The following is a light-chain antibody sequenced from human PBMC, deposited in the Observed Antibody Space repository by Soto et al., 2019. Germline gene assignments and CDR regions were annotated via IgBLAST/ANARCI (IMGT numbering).Light chain of an antibody. J-gene: IGLJ1*01. CDR1: SSDVGGYNY. V-gene: IGLV2-14*01. Sequence: QSVLTQPASVSGSPGQSITISCTGTSSDVGGYNYVSWYQLHPGKAPKLIIYEVSHRPSGASNHFSGYKSGNTASLTISGLQAEDEADYYCGSYTSTSTPCVFGTGTKVTVL. CDR2: EVS. CDR3: GSYTSTSTPCV.